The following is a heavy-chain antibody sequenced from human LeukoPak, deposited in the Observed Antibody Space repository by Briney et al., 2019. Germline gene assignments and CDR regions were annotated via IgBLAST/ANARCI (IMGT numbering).Heavy chain of an antibody. CDR3: ARESTAAISRVVFDL. J-gene: IGHJ3*01. CDR1: GFTFSEYE. Sequence: PGGSLRLSCAASGFTFSEYEMNWVRQAPGKGLEWVSYISYSGNTILYADSVKGRFTISRDNSKNTLYLQMNGLRAEDTAVYYCARESTAAISRVVFDLWGQGTMVSVSS. CDR2: ISYSGNTI. V-gene: IGHV3-48*03. D-gene: IGHD2-21*02.